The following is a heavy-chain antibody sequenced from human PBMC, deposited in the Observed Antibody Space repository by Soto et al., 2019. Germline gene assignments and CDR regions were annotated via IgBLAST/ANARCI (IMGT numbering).Heavy chain of an antibody. D-gene: IGHD2-15*01. V-gene: IGHV2-5*02. CDR1: GFSLSTSGVG. CDR3: AHSNEGYCSGGSCADAFDI. CDR2: IYWDYDK. J-gene: IGHJ3*02. Sequence: QITLKESGPTLVKPTQTLTLTCTFSGFSLSTSGVGVGWIRQPPGKALEWLALIYWDYDKRYSPSLKSRLNTTTDTAKNQVVLTMTNMDPVDTATYYCAHSNEGYCSGGSCADAFDIWGHGTMVTVSS.